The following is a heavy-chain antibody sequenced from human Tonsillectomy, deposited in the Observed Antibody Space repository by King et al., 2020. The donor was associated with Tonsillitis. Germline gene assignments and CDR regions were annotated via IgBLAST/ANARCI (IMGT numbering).Heavy chain of an antibody. Sequence: VQLVESGGGLVKPGGSLGLSCTPSGFTFSDYYMSWIRQAPGKGLEWVSYISSSGSTVFYADSVKGRFTISRDNAKNSLYLQMSSLRAEDTALYYCARLLGLAIDYWGQGTLVTVSS. V-gene: IGHV3-11*01. J-gene: IGHJ4*02. CDR1: GFTFSDYY. D-gene: IGHD5-12*01. CDR3: ARLLGLAIDY. CDR2: ISSSGSTV.